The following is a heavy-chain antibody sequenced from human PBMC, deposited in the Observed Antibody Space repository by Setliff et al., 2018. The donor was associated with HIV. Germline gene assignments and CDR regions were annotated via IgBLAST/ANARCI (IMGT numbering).Heavy chain of an antibody. J-gene: IGHJ5*02. Sequence: PSETLSLTCTVSGGSIGSGGYYWSWIRQHPGKGLEWIGYIYYSGSTYYNPSLQSRTIMSLDMSQNQFSLNLSSVTAADTAVYYCAKEGNSVDNWLDPWGQGTLVTVSS. CDR2: IYYSGST. CDR3: AKEGNSVDNWLDP. V-gene: IGHV4-31*03. CDR1: GGSIGSGGYY. D-gene: IGHD1-26*01.